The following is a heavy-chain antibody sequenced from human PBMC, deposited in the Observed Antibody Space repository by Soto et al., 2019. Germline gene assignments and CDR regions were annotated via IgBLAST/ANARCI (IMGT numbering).Heavy chain of an antibody. CDR1: GFTFSSYG. CDR3: ARATVATPYYFDY. CDR2: IWYDGSNK. Sequence: PGGSLRLSCAASGFTFSSYGMHWVRQAPGKGLEWVAVIWYDGSNKYYADSVKGRFTISRDNSKNTLYLQMNSLRAGDTAVYYCARATVATPYYFDYWGQGTLVTVSS. J-gene: IGHJ4*02. V-gene: IGHV3-33*08. D-gene: IGHD1-1*01.